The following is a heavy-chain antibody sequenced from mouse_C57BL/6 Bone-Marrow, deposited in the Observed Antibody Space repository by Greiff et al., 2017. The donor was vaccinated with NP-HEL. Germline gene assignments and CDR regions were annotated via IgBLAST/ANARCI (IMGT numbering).Heavy chain of an antibody. J-gene: IGHJ1*03. CDR1: GYTFTSYW. V-gene: IGHV1-55*01. Sequence: VQLQQSGAELVKPGASVQMSCKASGYTFTSYWITWVKQRPGQGLEWIGDIYPGSGSTNYNEKFKSKSTLTVDTSSSTAYMQLSSLTSEDSAVYYCARGSYRYFDVWGTGTTVTVSS. CDR3: ARGSYRYFDV. CDR2: IYPGSGST.